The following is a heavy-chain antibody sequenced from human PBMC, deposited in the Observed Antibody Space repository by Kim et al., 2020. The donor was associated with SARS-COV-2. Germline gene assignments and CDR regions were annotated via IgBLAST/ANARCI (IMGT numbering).Heavy chain of an antibody. J-gene: IGHJ4*02. CDR3: ATVRVVGPYSGSFDY. Sequence: ASVKVSCKVSGYTLTELSMHWVRQAPGKGLEWMGGFDPEDGETVYAQKFQGRVTMTEDTSIDTAYMELSSLRSEDTAVYYCATVRVVGPYSGSFDYWGQGTLVTVSS. D-gene: IGHD5-12*01. V-gene: IGHV1-24*01. CDR2: FDPEDGET. CDR1: GYTLTELS.